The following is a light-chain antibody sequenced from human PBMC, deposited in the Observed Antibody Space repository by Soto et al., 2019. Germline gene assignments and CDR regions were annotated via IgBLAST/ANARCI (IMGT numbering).Light chain of an antibody. CDR1: QSVSSN. Sequence: ERVMTQSPATLSVSPGGRATLSCRASQSVSSNLAWYQQKPGQAPRLLIYGASTRATGIPARFSGSGSGTEFPLTIGSLQSENFALYYCQQYNDWPQTLAQWNKVEIK. J-gene: IGKJ1*01. CDR2: GAS. CDR3: QQYNDWPQT. V-gene: IGKV3-15*01.